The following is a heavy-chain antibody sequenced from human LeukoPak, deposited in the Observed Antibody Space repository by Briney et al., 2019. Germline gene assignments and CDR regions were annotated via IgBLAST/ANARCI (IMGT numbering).Heavy chain of an antibody. CDR1: GGSISSGSYY. D-gene: IGHD2-2*01. Sequence: SETLSLTCTVSGGSISSGSYYWSWIRQPAGKGLEWIGRIYTSGSTNYNPSLKGRVTISVDTSKNQFSLKLSSVTAADTAVYYCARDPVVVPAAKNYYYYYMDVWGKGTTVTVSS. J-gene: IGHJ6*03. CDR3: ARDPVVVPAAKNYYYYYMDV. V-gene: IGHV4-61*02. CDR2: IYTSGST.